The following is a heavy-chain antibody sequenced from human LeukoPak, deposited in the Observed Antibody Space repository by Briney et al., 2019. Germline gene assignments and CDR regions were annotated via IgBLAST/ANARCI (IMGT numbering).Heavy chain of an antibody. Sequence: WGSLTLSCAASGFTFSSSDMHWVRQAPGRRPEWVSAIGTAGDPYYPDSVEGRFTISREDAENSLYLQMNNLRAGDTAVYYCTRGPRNGNVFDIWGQGTMVTVSS. CDR3: TRGPRNGNVFDI. CDR1: GFTFSSSD. J-gene: IGHJ3*02. D-gene: IGHD1-1*01. V-gene: IGHV3-13*05. CDR2: IGTAGDP.